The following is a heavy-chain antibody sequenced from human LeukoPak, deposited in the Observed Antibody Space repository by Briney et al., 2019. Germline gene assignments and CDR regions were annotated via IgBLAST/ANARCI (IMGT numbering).Heavy chain of an antibody. V-gene: IGHV3-23*01. CDR3: AKDGRLNPLL. Sequence: GGSLRLSCAASGFTFRDCYMSWIRQAPGKGLEWVSAISGSGGSPYYADSVKGRFTISRDNSKNTLYLQMNSLRAEDTAVYYCAKDGRLNPLLWGQGTLVTVSS. CDR2: ISGSGGSP. CDR1: GFTFRDCY. J-gene: IGHJ4*02.